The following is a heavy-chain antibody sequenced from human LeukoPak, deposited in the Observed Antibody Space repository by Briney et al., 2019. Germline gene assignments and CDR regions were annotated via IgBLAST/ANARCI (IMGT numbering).Heavy chain of an antibody. Sequence: SETLSLTCTVSGGSISSGTYYWSWIRQPAGKGLEWIGRIYTSGSTNYDPSLKSRVTISVDTSKNQFSLKLTSVTAADSALYYCVRERTSLSVSFGEPLNTFDFWGQGTLVTVSS. CDR1: GGSISSGTYY. J-gene: IGHJ4*02. D-gene: IGHD3-10*01. CDR3: VRERTSLSVSFGEPLNTFDF. V-gene: IGHV4-61*02. CDR2: IYTSGST.